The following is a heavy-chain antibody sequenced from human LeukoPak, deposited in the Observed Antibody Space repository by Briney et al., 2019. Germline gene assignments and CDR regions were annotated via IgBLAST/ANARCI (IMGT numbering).Heavy chain of an antibody. D-gene: IGHD2-15*01. Sequence: ASVKVSCKASGYTFTGYYMYWVRQAPGQGLEWMGWINPNSGDTNYAQKFQGSVTMTRDTSISTAYMELSRLRSDDTAVYYCARGRGSCSFDYWGQGTLVTVSS. CDR1: GYTFTGYY. CDR2: INPNSGDT. J-gene: IGHJ4*02. CDR3: ARGRGSCSFDY. V-gene: IGHV1-2*02.